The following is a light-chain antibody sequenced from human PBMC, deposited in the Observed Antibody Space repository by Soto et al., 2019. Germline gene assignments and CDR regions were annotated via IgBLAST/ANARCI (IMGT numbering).Light chain of an antibody. CDR2: DVS. J-gene: IGKJ1*01. CDR3: KQRSDWPWT. V-gene: IGKV3-11*01. Sequence: EIVLTQSPATLSLSPGERGTLSCRASESVTDYLAWYQQKPGQAPRLLVYDVSNRAAGIPTRFSGGGSGTDFTLTISNVETEDFAVYYRKQRSDWPWTVGKGTKVEIK. CDR1: ESVTDY.